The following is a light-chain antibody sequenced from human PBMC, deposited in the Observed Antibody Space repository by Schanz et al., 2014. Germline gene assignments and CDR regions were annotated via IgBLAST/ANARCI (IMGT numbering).Light chain of an antibody. J-gene: IGLJ2*01. V-gene: IGLV2-23*01. CDR3: CSYADGSTLI. Sequence: QSALTQPPSASGSPGQSVTISCTGTSSDVGGSNSVSWYQQLPGKAPKLMIYEGSKRPSGVSNRFSGSKSGYTASLTISGLQAEDEADYYCCSYADGSTLIFGGGTKLTVL. CDR1: SSDVGGSNS. CDR2: EGS.